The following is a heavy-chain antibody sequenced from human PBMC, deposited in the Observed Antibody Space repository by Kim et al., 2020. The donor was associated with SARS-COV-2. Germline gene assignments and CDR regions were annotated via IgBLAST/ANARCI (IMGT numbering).Heavy chain of an antibody. D-gene: IGHD3-10*01. Sequence: ADSVKGRFTISRDDAKNTLFWQMNSLRAEDTAVYYCARVFYNSGRTNAFDIWGQGTMVTVSS. CDR3: ARVFYNSGRTNAFDI. J-gene: IGHJ3*02. V-gene: IGHV3-74*01.